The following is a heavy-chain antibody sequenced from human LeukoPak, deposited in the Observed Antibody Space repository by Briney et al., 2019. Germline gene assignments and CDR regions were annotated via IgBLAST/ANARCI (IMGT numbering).Heavy chain of an antibody. CDR2: VNGRGATT. CDR1: GFTFSDYA. J-gene: IGHJ6*03. D-gene: IGHD7-27*01. CDR3: AKAPATGEGYYSYYMDV. Sequence: GGSLRLSCAASGFASGFTFSDYAVSWVRQAPGKGPEWVASVNGRGATTYYADSVRGRFTISRDNSKNTVYLQMISLGADDTAVYFCAKAPATGEGYYSYYMDVWGKGTTVTVSS. V-gene: IGHV3-23*01.